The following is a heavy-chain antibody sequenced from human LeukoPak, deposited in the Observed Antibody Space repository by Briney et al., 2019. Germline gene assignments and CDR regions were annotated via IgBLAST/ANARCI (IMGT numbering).Heavy chain of an antibody. V-gene: IGHV4-61*09. CDR1: GGSISSGSYY. CDR2: IFTRGTT. J-gene: IGHJ4*02. Sequence: SQTLSLTCTVSGGSISSGSYYWNWIRQPAGKGLEWLVNIFTRGTTNYNASLASRLSISLDTAKNQFSLYLTSVTAADTAMYFCARSSLAVYFDYWGQGTLVSASS. CDR3: ARSSLAVYFDY.